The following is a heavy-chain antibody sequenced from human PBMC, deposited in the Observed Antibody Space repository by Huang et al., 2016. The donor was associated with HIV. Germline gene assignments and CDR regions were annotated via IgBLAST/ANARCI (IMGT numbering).Heavy chain of an antibody. Sequence: QVHLVESGGGVVQPGGSLRLSCAASGFIFRSYGMHWVRQAPGKGPEWVAVITYDGGNEDYTDSVRGRFTSSRDNSKNTMYLQMDSLRTEDTAVYYCAKDQGSGWLGIDYWGQGNLVTVSS. CDR2: ITYDGGNE. V-gene: IGHV3-30*18. J-gene: IGHJ4*02. CDR3: AKDQGSGWLGIDY. CDR1: GFIFRSYG. D-gene: IGHD6-19*01.